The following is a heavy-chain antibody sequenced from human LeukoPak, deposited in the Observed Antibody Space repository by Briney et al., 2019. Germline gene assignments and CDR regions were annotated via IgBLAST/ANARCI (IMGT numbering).Heavy chain of an antibody. V-gene: IGHV4-59*01. D-gene: IGHD3-10*01. CDR1: GGSISSYY. CDR2: IYYSGST. Sequence: SETLSLTCTVSGGSISSYYWSWIRQPPGKGLEWIGYIYYSGSTNYNPSLESRVTISVGTSKNQFSLKLSSVTAADTAVYYCVREITMVRGGRHWFDPWGQGTLVTVSS. CDR3: VREITMVRGGRHWFDP. J-gene: IGHJ5*02.